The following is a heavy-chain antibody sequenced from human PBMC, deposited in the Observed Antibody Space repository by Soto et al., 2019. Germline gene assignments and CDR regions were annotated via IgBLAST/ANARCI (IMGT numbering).Heavy chain of an antibody. D-gene: IGHD5-12*01. CDR1: GITFSTYV. CDR3: ARAISGYVT. J-gene: IGHJ5*02. CDR2: INTGNGNT. V-gene: IGHV1-3*04. Sequence: GASVKVSCKASGITFSTYVIHWVRQAPGQRLEWMGWINTGNGNTRYSQKLQDRVTLTRDTSASTAFMDLSSLRSEDTAIYYCARAISGYVTWGQGTQVTVSS.